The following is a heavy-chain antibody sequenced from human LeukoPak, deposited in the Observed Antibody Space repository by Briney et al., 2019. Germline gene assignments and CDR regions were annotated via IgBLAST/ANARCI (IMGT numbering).Heavy chain of an antibody. V-gene: IGHV1-2*04. D-gene: IGHD5-12*01. CDR1: GYTFTGYY. CDR3: ARGGDYSGYGHYYYGMDV. CDR2: INPNSGGT. Sequence: ASVKVSCKASGYTFTGYYMHWVRQAPGQGLEWMGWINPNSGGTNYAQKFQGWVTMTRDTSISTAYMELSRLRSDDTAVYYCARGGDYSGYGHYYYGMDVWGQGTTVTVSS. J-gene: IGHJ6*02.